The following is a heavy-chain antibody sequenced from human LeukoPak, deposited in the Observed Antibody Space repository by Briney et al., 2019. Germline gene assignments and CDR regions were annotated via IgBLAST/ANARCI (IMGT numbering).Heavy chain of an antibody. CDR3: AKAGVVPAANFDY. D-gene: IGHD2-2*01. V-gene: IGHV3-21*01. Sequence: GGSLRLSCAASGFTFSSYSMNWVRQAPGKGLEWVSSISSSSSYIYYADSVKGRFTISRDNAKNSLYLQMNSLRAEDTAVYYCAKAGVVPAANFDYWGQGTLVTVSS. CDR2: ISSSSSYI. CDR1: GFTFSSYS. J-gene: IGHJ4*02.